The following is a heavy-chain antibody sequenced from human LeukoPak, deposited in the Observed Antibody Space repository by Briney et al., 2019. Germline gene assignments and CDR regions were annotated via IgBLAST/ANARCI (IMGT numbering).Heavy chain of an antibody. V-gene: IGHV3-30*18. CDR1: GFTFTNYG. CDR3: AKARRFRGSYIDY. Sequence: GGSLRLSCAASGFTFTNYGMHWVRQAPGKGPECVAVIAFDGNKRYYLDSVKGRFSISRDDSKNTVYLQMNSLRVEDTALYYCAKARRFRGSYIDYWGQGTLVTVSS. D-gene: IGHD3-16*01. CDR2: IAFDGNKR. J-gene: IGHJ4*02.